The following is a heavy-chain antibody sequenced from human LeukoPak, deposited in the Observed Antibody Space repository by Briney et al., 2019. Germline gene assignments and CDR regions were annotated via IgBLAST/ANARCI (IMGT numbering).Heavy chain of an antibody. D-gene: IGHD1-14*01. CDR3: ARHRRGSGSNWFDP. CDR1: GGPISRSSYS. Sequence: PSETLSLTCTVSGGPISRSSYSWGWVRQPPGKGLEWIGSMYNSGTAYYNSSLKSRVTISVDTSKNQFSLKLNSRTATDTAVYYCARHRRGSGSNWFDPWGQGTLVAVSS. J-gene: IGHJ5*02. V-gene: IGHV4-39*01. CDR2: MYNSGTA.